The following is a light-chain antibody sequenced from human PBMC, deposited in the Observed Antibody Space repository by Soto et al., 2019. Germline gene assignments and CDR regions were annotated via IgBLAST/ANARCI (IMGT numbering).Light chain of an antibody. CDR3: QQYSTSSPRYT. CDR1: QSVSSNF. CDR2: NAS. J-gene: IGKJ2*01. Sequence: EIVLTQSPGTLSLSPGERATLFCRASQSVSSNFLAWYQQKPGQAPRLLIYNASRRAAGIPDRFSGSGSGTDFTLTISRLEPEDFAEYYCQQYSTSSPRYTFGQGTKLEIK. V-gene: IGKV3-20*01.